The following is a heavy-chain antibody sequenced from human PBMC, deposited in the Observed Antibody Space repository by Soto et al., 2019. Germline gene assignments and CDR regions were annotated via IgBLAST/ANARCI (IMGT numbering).Heavy chain of an antibody. CDR2: ISSTTNYI. J-gene: IGHJ4*02. Sequence: GGSLRLSGAASGFTFTRYSMNWVRQAPGKGLEWVSSISSTTNYIYYGDSMKGRFTISRDNAKNSLYLEMNSLRAEDTAVYYCARESEDLTSNFDYWGQGTLVTVSS. V-gene: IGHV3-21*06. CDR3: ARESEDLTSNFDY. CDR1: GFTFTRYS.